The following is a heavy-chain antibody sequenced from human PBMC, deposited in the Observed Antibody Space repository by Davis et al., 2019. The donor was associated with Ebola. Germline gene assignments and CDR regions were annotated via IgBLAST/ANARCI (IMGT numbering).Heavy chain of an antibody. CDR3: ARGSMVQGLNWFDP. J-gene: IGHJ5*02. V-gene: IGHV3-74*01. D-gene: IGHD3-10*01. CDR2: INSDGSST. CDR1: GFTFSSYW. Sequence: GESLKISCAASGFTFSSYWMHWVRQAPGKGLVWVSRINSDGSSTSYADSVKGRFTISRDNAKNTLYLQMNSLRAEDTAVYYCARGSMVQGLNWFDPWGQGTLVTVSS.